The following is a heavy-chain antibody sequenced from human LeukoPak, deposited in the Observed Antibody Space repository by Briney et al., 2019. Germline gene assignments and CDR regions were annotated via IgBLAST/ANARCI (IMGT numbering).Heavy chain of an antibody. CDR3: ARDLGGYGDYGTNFDY. J-gene: IGHJ4*02. CDR1: GFTFSSHA. V-gene: IGHV3-30*04. D-gene: IGHD4-17*01. Sequence: GGSLRLSCAASGFTFSSHAMHWVCQAPGKGLEWVAVISYDGSKKNYADSVKGRFTISRDNSKNTQYLKMNSLRAGDTAVYYCARDLGGYGDYGTNFDYWGQGTLVTVSS. CDR2: ISYDGSKK.